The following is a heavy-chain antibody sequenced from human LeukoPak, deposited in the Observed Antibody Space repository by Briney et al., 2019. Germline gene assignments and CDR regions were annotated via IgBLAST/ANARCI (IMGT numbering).Heavy chain of an antibody. Sequence: ASVKVSCKASGYTFTSYGISWVRQAPGQGLEWMGWISAYNGNTNYAQKLQGRVTMTTDTSTSTAYMELRSLRSDDTAVYYCARARSYYDFTYYYMDVWGKGTTVTVSS. CDR1: GYTFTSYG. V-gene: IGHV1-18*01. CDR2: ISAYNGNT. D-gene: IGHD3-3*01. J-gene: IGHJ6*03. CDR3: ARARSYYDFTYYYMDV.